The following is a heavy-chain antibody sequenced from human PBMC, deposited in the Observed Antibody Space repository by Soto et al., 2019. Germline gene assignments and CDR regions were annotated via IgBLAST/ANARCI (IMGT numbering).Heavy chain of an antibody. CDR3: ARDPPDFNSGFDF. D-gene: IGHD1-26*01. V-gene: IGHV6-1*01. CDR2: TYYRSKWIS. J-gene: IGHJ4*02. Sequence: PSQTLSLTCAISGDSVSNNRATWNWIRRSPSGGLEWLGRTYYRSKWISDYAMSVKSRISINPDTSKNLISLHLNSVTPEDTAVYYCARDPPDFNSGFDFWGQGTLVTVSS. CDR1: GDSVSNNRAT.